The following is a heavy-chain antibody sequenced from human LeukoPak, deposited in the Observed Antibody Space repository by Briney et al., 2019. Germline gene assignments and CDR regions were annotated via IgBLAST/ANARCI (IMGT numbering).Heavy chain of an antibody. CDR1: GYSFTNYW. CDR3: ASSVSQTRFDY. V-gene: IGHV5-51*01. Sequence: GESLKISYKASGYSFTNYWIGWVRQMPGKGLEWMGIIFPGDSDTTYSPSFQGQVTISADKSINTAYLQWSSLKASDTAMYYCASSVSQTRFDYWGQGTQVTASS. D-gene: IGHD1/OR15-1a*01. CDR2: IFPGDSDT. J-gene: IGHJ4*02.